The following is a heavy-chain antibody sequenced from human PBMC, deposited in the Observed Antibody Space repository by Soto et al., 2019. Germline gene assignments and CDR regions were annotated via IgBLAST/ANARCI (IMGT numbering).Heavy chain of an antibody. CDR1: GGSISSSNW. J-gene: IGHJ6*02. D-gene: IGHD3-10*01. Sequence: SETLSLTCAVSGGSISSSNWWSWVRQPPGKGLEWIGEIYHSGSTNYNPSLKSRVTISVDRSKNQFSLKLSSVTAADTAVYYCARVNVRSGRPNYYGMDVWGQGTTVTVS. CDR2: IYHSGST. V-gene: IGHV4-4*02. CDR3: ARVNVRSGRPNYYGMDV.